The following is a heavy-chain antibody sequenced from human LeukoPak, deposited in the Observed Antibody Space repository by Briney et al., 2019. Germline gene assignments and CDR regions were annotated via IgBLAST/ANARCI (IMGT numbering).Heavy chain of an antibody. V-gene: IGHV4-59*01. CDR1: DDSIGNYY. D-gene: IGHD6-19*01. J-gene: IGHJ6*03. CDR3: ARDGMEDSGWTYTHYHYMDV. CDR2: IYYTGST. Sequence: PSETLSLTCTVSDDSIGNYYWSWIRQPPGKGLEWIGDIYYTGSTDYNPSLKSRVTISLDTSKNQFSLKLSSVTAADTAIYYCARDGMEDSGWTYTHYHYMDVWGKGTTVTVSS.